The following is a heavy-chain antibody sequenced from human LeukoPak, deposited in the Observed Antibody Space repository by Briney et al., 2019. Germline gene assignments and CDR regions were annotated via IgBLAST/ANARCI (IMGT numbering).Heavy chain of an antibody. V-gene: IGHV3-7*04. CDR3: ARGPPESSSSDY. D-gene: IGHD6-13*01. CDR1: GFTFSTYW. J-gene: IGHJ4*02. Sequence: GGSLRLSCEASGFTFSTYWMTWVRQAPGKGLEWVANIKQDGTEKYYVDSVKGRFTISRDNAKNSLYLQMNSLRAEDTAVYYCARGPPESSSSDYWGQGTLVTVSS. CDR2: IKQDGTEK.